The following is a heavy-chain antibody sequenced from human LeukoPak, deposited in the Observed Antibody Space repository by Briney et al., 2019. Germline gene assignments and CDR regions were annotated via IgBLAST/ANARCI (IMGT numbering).Heavy chain of an antibody. Sequence: SVKVSCKASGGTFSSYAISWVRQAPGQGLEWMGGIIPIFGTANYAQKFQGRVTITADKSTSTAYMELSSLRSEDTAVYYCARAPLYDFWSGYFFYWGQGTLVTVSS. CDR3: ARAPLYDFWSGYFFY. CDR1: GGTFSSYA. CDR2: IIPIFGTA. V-gene: IGHV1-69*06. D-gene: IGHD3-3*01. J-gene: IGHJ4*02.